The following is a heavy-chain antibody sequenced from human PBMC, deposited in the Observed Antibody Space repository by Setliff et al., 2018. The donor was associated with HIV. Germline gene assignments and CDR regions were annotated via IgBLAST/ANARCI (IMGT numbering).Heavy chain of an antibody. J-gene: IGHJ4*02. CDR3: ARDSGYSFGFNYFDY. V-gene: IGHV4-59*01. Sequence: GSLRLSCAASGFAFTTNAMGWVRQPPGKGLEWIGYIYYSGSTNYNPSLKSRVTISLDMSKNQFSLRLSSVTAADTAVYYCARDSGYSFGFNYFDYWGQGTLVTVSS. CDR2: IYYSGST. CDR1: GFAFTTNA. D-gene: IGHD5-18*01.